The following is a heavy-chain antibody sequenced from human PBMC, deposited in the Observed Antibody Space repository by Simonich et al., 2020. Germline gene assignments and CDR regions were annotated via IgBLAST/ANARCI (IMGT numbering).Heavy chain of an antibody. V-gene: IGHV4-38-2*01. CDR1: GYSISSGYY. Sequence: QVQLQESGPGLVKPSETLSLTCAVSGYSISSGYYWGWIRQPPGKGLEWIGGIYHSGGTYYHPSLKSRVTISVDTSKTQFSLKLSSVTAADTAVYYCARVGYSNYYYYGMDVWGQGTTVTVSS. CDR3: ARVGYSNYYYYGMDV. D-gene: IGHD6-13*01. J-gene: IGHJ6*02. CDR2: IYHSGGT.